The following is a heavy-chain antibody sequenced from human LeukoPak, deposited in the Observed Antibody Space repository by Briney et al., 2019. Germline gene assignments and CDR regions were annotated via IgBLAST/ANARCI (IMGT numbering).Heavy chain of an antibody. V-gene: IGHV1-2*02. Sequence: ASVTVSCKASGYTFTGYYMHWVRQAPGQGLEWTGWINPNSGGTNYAQKFQGRVTMTRDTSISTAYMELSRLRSDDTAVYYCARGGEWFGEFFNWAFDYWGQGTLVTVSS. CDR2: INPNSGGT. CDR3: ARGGEWFGEFFNWAFDY. J-gene: IGHJ4*02. CDR1: GYTFTGYY. D-gene: IGHD3-10*01.